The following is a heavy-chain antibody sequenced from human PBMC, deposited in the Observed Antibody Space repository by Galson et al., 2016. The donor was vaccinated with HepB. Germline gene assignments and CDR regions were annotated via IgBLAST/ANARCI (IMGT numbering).Heavy chain of an antibody. V-gene: IGHV3-21*01. J-gene: IGHJ4*02. CDR3: ARAFSRESGFDY. D-gene: IGHD3-10*01. Sequence: SLRLSCAASGFTLRNFWMTWVRQAPGKGLEWVSSISSRSSYIYHADSVKGRFTISRDNAKNSLYLQMNSLRAEDTAVYYCARAFSRESGFDYWGQGTLVTVSS. CDR2: ISSRSSYI. CDR1: GFTLRNFW.